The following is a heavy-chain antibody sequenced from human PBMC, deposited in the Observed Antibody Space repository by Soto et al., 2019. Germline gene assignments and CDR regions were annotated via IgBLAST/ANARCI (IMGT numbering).Heavy chain of an antibody. Sequence: QITLKESGPTLVKPTQTLTLTCSCSGFSISADGVGVGWIRQPPGKALEWLAILYWDNDKRYSPSLNSRLTITKDTSRYQVVLTMTNVDPVDTATYFCAHSRRRASCGGGNCYPFDSWGQGTLVTVSS. D-gene: IGHD2-15*01. J-gene: IGHJ4*02. CDR2: LYWDNDK. V-gene: IGHV2-5*02. CDR3: AHSRRRASCGGGNCYPFDS. CDR1: GFSISADGVG.